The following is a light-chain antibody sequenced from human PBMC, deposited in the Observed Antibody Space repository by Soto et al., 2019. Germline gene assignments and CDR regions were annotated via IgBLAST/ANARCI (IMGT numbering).Light chain of an antibody. V-gene: IGKV3-15*01. CDR3: QQYNNWPPIT. J-gene: IGKJ5*01. Sequence: IVITQSPAILSVSPGERATLSCRASQSVSSDLAWYQQKPGQAPRLLIYGASTRATGIPARFSGSGSGTEFTLTISSLQSEDFAVYYCQQYNNWPPITFGQGTRLEIK. CDR2: GAS. CDR1: QSVSSD.